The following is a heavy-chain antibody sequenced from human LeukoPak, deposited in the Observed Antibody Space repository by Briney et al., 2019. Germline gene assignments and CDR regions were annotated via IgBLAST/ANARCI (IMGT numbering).Heavy chain of an antibody. Sequence: GGSLRLSCETSGFSFNTYAMSWVRQTPGKGLEWVSGISHTGGKTYYIDSVKGRFIISRDSSKKTVDLHMNSLRAEDTAVYYCAKDYGNDSSGFNYWAQGTVVIVSS. V-gene: IGHV3-23*01. CDR2: ISHTGGKT. D-gene: IGHD3-22*01. J-gene: IGHJ4*02. CDR3: AKDYGNDSSGFNY. CDR1: GFSFNTYA.